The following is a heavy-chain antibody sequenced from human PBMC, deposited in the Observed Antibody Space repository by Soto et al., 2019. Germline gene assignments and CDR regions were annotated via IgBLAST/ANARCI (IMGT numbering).Heavy chain of an antibody. V-gene: IGHV1-69*13. CDR3: AAHVEVAGYSYYYYGMDV. CDR2: IIPIFGTP. CDR1: GGTFSSYA. Sequence: ASVKVSCKASGGTFSSYAISWVRQAPGQGLEWMGGIIPIFGTPNYARKFQGRVTITADESTSTAYMELNSLRSEDTAVYYCAAHVEVAGYSYYYYGMDVWGQGTTVTVSS. J-gene: IGHJ6*02. D-gene: IGHD6-13*01.